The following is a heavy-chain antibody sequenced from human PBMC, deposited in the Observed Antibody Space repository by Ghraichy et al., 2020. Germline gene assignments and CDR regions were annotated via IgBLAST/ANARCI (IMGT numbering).Heavy chain of an antibody. Sequence: SETLSLTCTVSGGSISSYYWSWIRQPPGKGLEWIGYIYYSGSTNYNPSLKSRVTISVDTSKNQFSLKLSSVTAADTAVYYCATQSVNYYGSGSPRMDVWGQGTTVTVSS. CDR2: IYYSGST. V-gene: IGHV4-59*01. CDR1: GGSISSYY. J-gene: IGHJ6*02. D-gene: IGHD3-10*01. CDR3: ATQSVNYYGSGSPRMDV.